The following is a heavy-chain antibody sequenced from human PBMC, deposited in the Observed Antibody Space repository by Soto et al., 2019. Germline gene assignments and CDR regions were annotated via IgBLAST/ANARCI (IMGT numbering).Heavy chain of an antibody. CDR2: LYFRGST. CDR3: FGVLAATLDY. V-gene: IGHV4-39*01. D-gene: IGHD3-16*01. Sequence: PSETLSLTCSVSGGSISSSSYHWGSIRQPPGKGLEWIGTLYFRGSTDYNPSFKSRVTISADTSKDQVSLKLTSVTAADTAVYFCFGVLAATLDYWGQGTLVTVSS. CDR1: GGSISSSSYH. J-gene: IGHJ4*02.